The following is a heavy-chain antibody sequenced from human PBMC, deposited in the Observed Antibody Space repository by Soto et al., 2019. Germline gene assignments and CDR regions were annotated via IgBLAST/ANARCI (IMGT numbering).Heavy chain of an antibody. J-gene: IGHJ5*02. V-gene: IGHV4-30-4*01. CDR3: ARVARRPVKIFGLP. CDR1: GGSISSGDYY. CDR2: IYYSGST. D-gene: IGHD3-3*01. Sequence: QVQLQEWGTGLVKPSQTLSLTCTVSGGSISSGDYYWSWIRLPPGKGLEWIGYIYYSGSTYYNPSLKSRVTISVDTSKNQFSLKLSSVTAADTAVYYCARVARRPVKIFGLPWGQGTLVTVSS.